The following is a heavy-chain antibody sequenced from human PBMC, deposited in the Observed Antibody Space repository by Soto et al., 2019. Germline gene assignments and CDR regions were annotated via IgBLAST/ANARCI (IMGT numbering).Heavy chain of an antibody. CDR3: AKDLLERPVYYMDV. Sequence: GGSLRLSCAASGFTFSSYAMSWVRQAPGKGLEWVSAISGSGGSTYYADSVKGRFTISRDNSKNTLYLQMNSLRAEDTAVYYCAKDLLERPVYYMDVWGKGTTVTVSS. D-gene: IGHD1-1*01. V-gene: IGHV3-23*01. CDR2: ISGSGGST. J-gene: IGHJ6*03. CDR1: GFTFSSYA.